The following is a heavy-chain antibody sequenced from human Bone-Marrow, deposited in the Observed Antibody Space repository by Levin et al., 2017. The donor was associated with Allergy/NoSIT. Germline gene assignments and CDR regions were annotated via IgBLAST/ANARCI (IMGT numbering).Heavy chain of an antibody. Sequence: GESLKISCAASGFTFSSYAMSWVRQAPGKGLEWVSAISGSGGSTYYADSVKGRFTISRDNSKNTLYLQMNSLRAEDTAVYYCAKRRPLVTDTYFDYWGQGTLVTVSS. CDR3: AKRRPLVTDTYFDY. CDR1: GFTFSSYA. V-gene: IGHV3-23*01. J-gene: IGHJ4*02. CDR2: ISGSGGST. D-gene: IGHD3-9*01.